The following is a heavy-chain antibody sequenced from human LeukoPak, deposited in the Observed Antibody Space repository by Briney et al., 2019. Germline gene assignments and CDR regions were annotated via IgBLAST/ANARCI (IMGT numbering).Heavy chain of an antibody. CDR1: GYTFTSYY. J-gene: IGHJ4*02. Sequence: ASVKVSCKASGYTFTSYYMHWVRQAPGQGLEWMGRINPNSGGTNYAQNFQGRVTMTRDTSISTAYMELSRLRSDDTAVYYCARGHSGYPDYWGQGTLVTVSS. CDR2: INPNSGGT. CDR3: ARGHSGYPDY. V-gene: IGHV1-2*06. D-gene: IGHD5-12*01.